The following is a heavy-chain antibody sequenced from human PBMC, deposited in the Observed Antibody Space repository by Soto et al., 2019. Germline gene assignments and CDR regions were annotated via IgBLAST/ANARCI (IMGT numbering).Heavy chain of an antibody. V-gene: IGHV1-69*01. Sequence: QVQLVQSGAEVKKPGSSVKVSCKASGGTFSSYAISWVRQAPGQGLEWMGGIIPIFGTANYAQKFQGRVTITADEYTSTAYMELSSLRSEGTAVYYCARGRITMVRGGFYYYGMDVWGQGTTVTVSS. J-gene: IGHJ6*02. CDR3: ARGRITMVRGGFYYYGMDV. CDR2: IIPIFGTA. CDR1: GGTFSSYA. D-gene: IGHD3-10*01.